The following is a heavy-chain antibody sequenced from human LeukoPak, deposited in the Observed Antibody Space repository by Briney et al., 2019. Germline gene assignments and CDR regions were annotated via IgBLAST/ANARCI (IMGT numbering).Heavy chain of an antibody. D-gene: IGHD4-17*01. V-gene: IGHV5-51*01. Sequence: GESLKISCQVSGYRFTNYWIAWVRQMPGRGLEWMGIINPGDSGTKYSPPFQGHVIISVDKSISTAHLQWSSLKASDTAMYYCARLHGNYALDYWGQGTLVTVSS. CDR1: GYRFTNYW. CDR2: INPGDSGT. CDR3: ARLHGNYALDY. J-gene: IGHJ4*02.